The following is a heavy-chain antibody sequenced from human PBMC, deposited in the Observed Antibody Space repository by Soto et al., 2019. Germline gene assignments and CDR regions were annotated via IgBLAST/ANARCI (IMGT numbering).Heavy chain of an antibody. J-gene: IGHJ4*02. CDR2: IYSGGST. Sequence: GGSLRLSCAASGFTVSSNYMSWVRQAPGKGLEWVSVIYSGGSTYYADSVKGRFTISRDNSKNTLYLQMNSLRAEDTAVYYCARGQWLTSPYDYWGQGTLVTVSS. V-gene: IGHV3-53*01. D-gene: IGHD6-19*01. CDR1: GFTVSSNY. CDR3: ARGQWLTSPYDY.